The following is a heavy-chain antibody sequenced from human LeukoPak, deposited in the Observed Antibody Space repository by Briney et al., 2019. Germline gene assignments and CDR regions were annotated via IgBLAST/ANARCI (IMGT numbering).Heavy chain of an antibody. Sequence: GASVKVSCKASGYTFTTYYMHWVRQAPGQGLEWMGIINPSSGSATYAQKFQDRITMTRDVSTSTVYMELSSLRSDDTAVYYCAREPVNGGSYYDEVYYYGMDVWGQGTTVTVSS. V-gene: IGHV1-46*01. CDR2: INPSSGSA. CDR3: AREPVNGGSYYDEVYYYGMDV. J-gene: IGHJ6*02. D-gene: IGHD1-26*01. CDR1: GYTFTTYY.